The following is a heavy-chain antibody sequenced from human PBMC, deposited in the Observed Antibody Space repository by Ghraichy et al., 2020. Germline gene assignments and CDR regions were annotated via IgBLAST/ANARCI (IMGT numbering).Heavy chain of an antibody. D-gene: IGHD2-15*01. CDR3: ARVGVGYCSGDSCYAAPWYFDL. Sequence: GGSLRLSCAASGFTFSSYWMHWVRQAPGKGLVWVSRINSDGSSTSYADSVKGRFTIFRDNAKNTLYLQMSSLRAEDTAVYYCARVGVGYCSGDSCYAAPWYFDLWGRGTLVTVSS. CDR1: GFTFSSYW. J-gene: IGHJ2*01. CDR2: INSDGSST. V-gene: IGHV3-74*01.